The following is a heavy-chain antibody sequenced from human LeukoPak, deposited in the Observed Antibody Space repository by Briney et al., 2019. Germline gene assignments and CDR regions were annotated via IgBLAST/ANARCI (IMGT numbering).Heavy chain of an antibody. V-gene: IGHV1-69*01. Sequence: SVKVSCKASGGTFSSYSISWVRQAPGQGLEWMGGIIPIFGTANYAQKFQGRLTISADEPTSTAYMELSSLRSEDTAVYYCARSGGTNAPFDPWGQGTLVTVSS. D-gene: IGHD2-8*01. J-gene: IGHJ5*02. CDR2: IIPIFGTA. CDR1: GGTFSSYS. CDR3: ARSGGTNAPFDP.